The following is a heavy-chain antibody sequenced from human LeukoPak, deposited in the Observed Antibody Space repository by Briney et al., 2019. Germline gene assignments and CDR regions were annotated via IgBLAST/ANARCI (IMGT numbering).Heavy chain of an antibody. CDR2: SKYDGSTK. Sequence: GGSLRLSCEASGFSLSGSLMHWVRQAPGKGLMWVSQSKYDGSTKSYAASVRGRFTISRDNAKNTLYLHMDSLRAEDTAVYYCARSDYFHNWGQGTMVVVSA. D-gene: IGHD2/OR15-2a*01. CDR3: ARSDYFHN. CDR1: GFSLSGSL. J-gene: IGHJ3*01. V-gene: IGHV3-74*01.